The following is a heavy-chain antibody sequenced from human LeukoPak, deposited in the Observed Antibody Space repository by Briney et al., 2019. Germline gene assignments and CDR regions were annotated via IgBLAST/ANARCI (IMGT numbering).Heavy chain of an antibody. CDR3: ATAPNYWYFDL. V-gene: IGHV4-59*01. J-gene: IGHJ2*01. Sequence: SETLSLTCTVSGGSISGYYWSWIRQPPGKALEWIGYIYYSGSTKYNPSFKSRVTISVDTSKNHFSLKLSSVTAADTALYYCATAPNYWYFDLWGRGTLVTVSS. CDR2: IYYSGST. CDR1: GGSISGYY.